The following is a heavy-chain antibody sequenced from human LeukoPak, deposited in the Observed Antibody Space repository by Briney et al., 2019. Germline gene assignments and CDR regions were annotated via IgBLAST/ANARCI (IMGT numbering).Heavy chain of an antibody. CDR2: IYTSGST. J-gene: IGHJ4*02. CDR1: GGSISSGSYY. V-gene: IGHV4-61*02. D-gene: IGHD1-26*01. CDR3: ARDREVGATGYYFDY. Sequence: TSETLSLTCTVSGGSISSGSYYWSWLRQPAGKGLEWIGRIYTSGSTTYNSSLKSRVTISLDTSKNHFSLRLSSVTAADTAVYYCARDREVGATGYYFDYWGQGTLVTVSS.